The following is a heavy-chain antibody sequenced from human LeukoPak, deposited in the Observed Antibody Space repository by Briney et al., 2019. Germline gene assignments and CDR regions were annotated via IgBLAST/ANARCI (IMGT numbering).Heavy chain of an antibody. CDR2: IYYSGNT. J-gene: IGHJ6*03. V-gene: IGHV4-39*01. CDR1: GGSISSSSYY. Sequence: SETLSLTCTVSGGSISSSSYYWGWIRQPPGEGLEWIGSIYYSGNTYYNPSLKSRVTISVDTSKNQFSLKLSSVTAVDTAVYYCARQRADYFYHYMDVWGKGTTVIVSS. CDR3: ARQRADYFYHYMDV.